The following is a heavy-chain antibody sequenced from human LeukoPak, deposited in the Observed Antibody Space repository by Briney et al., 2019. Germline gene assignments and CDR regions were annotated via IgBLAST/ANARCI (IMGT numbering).Heavy chain of an antibody. Sequence: GSLRLSCATSGFTFSSYAMTWVRQAPGKGLEWIGEINHSGSTNYNPSLKSRVTISVDTSKNQFSLKLSSVTAADTAVYYCARLVVGAVAFDYWGQGTLVTVSS. CDR1: GFTFSSYA. D-gene: IGHD1-26*01. CDR2: INHSGST. J-gene: IGHJ4*02. CDR3: ARLVVGAVAFDY. V-gene: IGHV4-34*01.